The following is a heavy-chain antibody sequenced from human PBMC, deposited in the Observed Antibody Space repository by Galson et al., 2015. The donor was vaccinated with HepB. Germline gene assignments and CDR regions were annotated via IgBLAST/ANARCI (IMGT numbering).Heavy chain of an antibody. Sequence: SVKVSCKASGYSFSTYYIHWVRQAPGQGLEWMGIINPREDVTDYPQNFQGRITMTRDTSTSTVYMQLNSLRSEDTAVYYCAREFHGTWYFDYWGQGTLVTVSS. J-gene: IGHJ4*02. V-gene: IGHV1-46*01. CDR3: AREFHGTWYFDY. D-gene: IGHD2-15*01. CDR2: INPREDVT. CDR1: GYSFSTYY.